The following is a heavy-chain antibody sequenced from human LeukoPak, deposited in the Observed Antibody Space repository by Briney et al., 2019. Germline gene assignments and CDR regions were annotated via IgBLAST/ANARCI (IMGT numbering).Heavy chain of an antibody. J-gene: IGHJ5*02. CDR2: INHSGST. CDR3: ARSSLLWFGELSWYNWFDP. V-gene: IGHV4-34*01. D-gene: IGHD3-10*01. CDR1: GGSFSGYY. Sequence: SETLSLTCAVYGGSFSGYYWSWIRQPPGKGLEWIGEINHSGSTNYNPSLKSRVTISVDTSKNQFSLKLSSVTAVDTAVYYCARSSLLWFGELSWYNWFDPWGQGTLVTVSS.